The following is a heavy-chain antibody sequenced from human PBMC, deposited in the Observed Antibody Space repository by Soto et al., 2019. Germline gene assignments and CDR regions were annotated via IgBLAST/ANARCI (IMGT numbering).Heavy chain of an antibody. V-gene: IGHV1-69*01. CDR3: ARDLGYCSSTSCSRVGGMDV. CDR2: IIPIFGTA. CDR1: GGTFSSYA. J-gene: IGHJ6*02. Sequence: QVQLVQSGAEVKKPGSSVKVSCKASGGTFSSYAISWVRQAPGQGLEWMGGIIPIFGTANYAQKLQGRVTITADESTSTAYMELSSLRSEDTAVYYCARDLGYCSSTSCSRVGGMDVWGQGTTVTVSS. D-gene: IGHD2-2*01.